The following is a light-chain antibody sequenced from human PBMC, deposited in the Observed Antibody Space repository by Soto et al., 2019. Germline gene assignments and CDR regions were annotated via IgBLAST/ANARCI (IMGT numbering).Light chain of an antibody. Sequence: AIQMTQSPSSLSASVGDRATITCRASQGFRHDLGWYQQRPGKAPKVLIYDASTLQIGVPSRFSGSGSGTDFTLTISSLQPEDFATYYCLQDYNYPRTFGQGTKVEIK. CDR3: LQDYNYPRT. CDR2: DAS. CDR1: QGFRHD. V-gene: IGKV1-6*01. J-gene: IGKJ1*01.